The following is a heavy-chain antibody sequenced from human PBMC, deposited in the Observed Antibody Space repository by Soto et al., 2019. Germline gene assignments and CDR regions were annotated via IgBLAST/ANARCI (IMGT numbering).Heavy chain of an antibody. J-gene: IGHJ1*01. CDR2: IYYTGST. CDR3: ARGLDKGYCSGGSCYDLFSFEYFQH. D-gene: IGHD2-15*01. CDR1: GGSVNSDSYY. V-gene: IGHV4-61*01. Sequence: SLTCTVSGGSVNSDSYYWSWIRQPPGKGLEWIGYIYYTGSTNYNPSLESRVTISVDTSRNQFSLKLSSVTAADTAVYYCARGLDKGYCSGGSCYDLFSFEYFQHWGQGTLVTVSS.